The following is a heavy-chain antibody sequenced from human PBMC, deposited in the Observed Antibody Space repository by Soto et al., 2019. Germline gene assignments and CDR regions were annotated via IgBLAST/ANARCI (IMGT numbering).Heavy chain of an antibody. CDR3: ARDPSGSRPDFDY. J-gene: IGHJ4*01. CDR1: GFTFSSYA. Sequence: GGSLRLSSAASGFTFSSYAMNWVRHAPGKGLEWVSGISDSDGSTNYANSVKGRVTISSDNSKNTLYLQMNNLRAEDTAVNYYARDPSGSRPDFDYWGQGTLVTVSS. CDR2: ISDSDGST. V-gene: IGHV3-23*01. D-gene: IGHD6-19*01.